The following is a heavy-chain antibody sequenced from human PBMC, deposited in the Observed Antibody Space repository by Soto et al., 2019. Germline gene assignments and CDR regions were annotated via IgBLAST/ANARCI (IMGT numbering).Heavy chain of an antibody. V-gene: IGHV2-5*02. CDR2: IYWDDDK. J-gene: IGHJ4*02. Sequence: SGPTLVNPTQTLTLTCTFSGFSLRTSAVGVAWIRQPPGKALEWLGIIYWDDDKRYSPSLKSRVTITKDTFKNQLVLTMTNMDPVDTATYYCAHLPWKQLWPRAPVVYWGQGTPVTVSS. CDR1: GFSLRTSAVG. D-gene: IGHD5-18*01. CDR3: AHLPWKQLWPRAPVVY.